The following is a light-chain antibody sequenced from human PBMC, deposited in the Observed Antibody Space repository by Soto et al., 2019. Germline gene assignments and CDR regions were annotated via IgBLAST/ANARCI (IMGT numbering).Light chain of an antibody. V-gene: IGKV3-20*01. CDR2: GAS. J-gene: IGKJ4*01. CDR1: QSVSSSY. CDR3: QQYGSSPPLT. Sequence: EIVLTQSPGTLSLSPGERATLSCRASQSVSSSYLAWYQQKPGQAPRLLIYGASNRATGIPDRFSGSGSGTDFTLTISRLEPEDFAVYYCQQYGSSPPLTLGGGTKVEIK.